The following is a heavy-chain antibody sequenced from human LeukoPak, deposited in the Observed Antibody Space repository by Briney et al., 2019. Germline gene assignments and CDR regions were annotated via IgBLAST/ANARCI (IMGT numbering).Heavy chain of an antibody. V-gene: IGHV3-23*01. J-gene: IGHJ4*02. CDR2: ISGNGGST. CDR1: GFTFSSYA. D-gene: IGHD3-22*01. Sequence: GGSLRLSCAASGFTFSSYAMSWVRQAPGKGLEWVSAISGNGGSTYYADSVKGRFTISRDNSKNTLYLQMNSLRAEDTAVYYCTKDGITMIVVATSWYYFDYWGQGTLVTVSS. CDR3: TKDGITMIVVATSWYYFDY.